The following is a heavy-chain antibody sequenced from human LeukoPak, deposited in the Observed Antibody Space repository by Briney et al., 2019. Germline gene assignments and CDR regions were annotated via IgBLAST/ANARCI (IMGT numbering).Heavy chain of an antibody. CDR2: ISGSGDDT. Sequence: GGSLRLSCAASGFTLSSYAMSWVRQVPGKGLEWVSVISGSGDDTYYADSVKGRFTISRDNSKNMLYLQMNSLRAEDTAVYYCAKWKYSNSGIDDYWGQGTLVTVSS. D-gene: IGHD6-6*01. CDR1: GFTLSSYA. J-gene: IGHJ4*02. V-gene: IGHV3-23*01. CDR3: AKWKYSNSGIDDY.